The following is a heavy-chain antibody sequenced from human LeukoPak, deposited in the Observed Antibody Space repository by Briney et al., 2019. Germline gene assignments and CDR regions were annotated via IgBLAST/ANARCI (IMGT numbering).Heavy chain of an antibody. CDR3: ATRKTYSSGWYYDQDY. D-gene: IGHD6-19*01. V-gene: IGHV3-23*01. CDR2: IGGSGDST. J-gene: IGHJ4*02. Sequence: GGSLRLSCAASGFTFSSYAMSWVRQAPGKGLEWVSAIGGSGDSTYYADSVKGRFTISRDNSKNTLYLQMNSLRAEDTAVYYCATRKTYSSGWYYDQDYWGQGTLVTVSS. CDR1: GFTFSSYA.